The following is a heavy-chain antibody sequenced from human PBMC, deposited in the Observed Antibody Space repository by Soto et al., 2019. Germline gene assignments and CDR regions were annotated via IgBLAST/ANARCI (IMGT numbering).Heavy chain of an antibody. J-gene: IGHJ6*02. CDR1: GGTFSSYA. Sequence: ASVKVSCKASGGTFSSYAISWVRQAPGQGLEWMGGIIPIFGTANYAQKFQGRVTITADESTSTACMELSSLRSEDTAVYYCARKAAADAYYYYGMDVWGQGTTVTV. CDR2: IIPIFGTA. V-gene: IGHV1-69*13. CDR3: ARKAAADAYYYYGMDV. D-gene: IGHD6-13*01.